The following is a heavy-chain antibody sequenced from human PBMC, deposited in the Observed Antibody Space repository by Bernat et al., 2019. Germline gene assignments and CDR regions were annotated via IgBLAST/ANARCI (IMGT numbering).Heavy chain of an antibody. V-gene: IGHV3-7*03. CDR1: GFTFSSYW. D-gene: IGHD3-10*01. Sequence: EVQLVESGGGLVQPGGSLRLSCAASGFTFSSYWMSWVRQAPGKWLEWVANIKQDGSEEYYVDSVKGRFTISRDNAKSSLFLQMNSLRAEDTAVYYCARKRTGSPSGYSDYWGQGSLVTVAS. CDR2: IKQDGSEE. CDR3: ARKRTGSPSGYSDY. J-gene: IGHJ4*02.